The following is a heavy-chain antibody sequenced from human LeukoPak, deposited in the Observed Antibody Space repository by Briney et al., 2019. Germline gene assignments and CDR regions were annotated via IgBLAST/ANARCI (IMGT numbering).Heavy chain of an antibody. V-gene: IGHV1-18*04. CDR2: ISAYNGNT. Sequence: ASVKVSCKASGYTFTGYYMHWVRQAPGQGLEWMGWISAYNGNTNYAQKLQGRVTMTTDTSTSTAYMELRSLRSDDTAVYYCARFGSGYYQGSLDYWGQGTLVTVSS. CDR1: GYTFTGYY. CDR3: ARFGSGYYQGSLDY. J-gene: IGHJ4*02. D-gene: IGHD3-22*01.